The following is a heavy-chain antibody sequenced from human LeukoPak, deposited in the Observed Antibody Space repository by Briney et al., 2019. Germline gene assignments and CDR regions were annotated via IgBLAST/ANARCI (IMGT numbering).Heavy chain of an antibody. V-gene: IGHV3-20*04. CDR1: GFTFDDHG. CDR2: INWNGGST. D-gene: IGHD3-10*01. J-gene: IGHJ4*02. Sequence: GGSLRLSCAASGFTFDDHGMSWVRQVPGKGLEWASGINWNGGSTGYADSVKGRFTIARDNAKNSLYLQMNSLRAEDTAVYYCARGYGSGSYYNGFDYWGQGTLVTVSS. CDR3: ARGYGSGSYYNGFDY.